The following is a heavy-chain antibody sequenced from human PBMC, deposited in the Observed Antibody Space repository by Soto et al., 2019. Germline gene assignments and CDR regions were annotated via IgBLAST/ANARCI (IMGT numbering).Heavy chain of an antibody. V-gene: IGHV3-23*01. D-gene: IGHD1-7*01. CDR2: ISGDSSGT. Sequence: PGGSLRLSCAASGFTFTNYAMSWVRLAPGKGLEWVSAISGDSSGTYYADSVRGRFTISSDKSKNTVYLRMNTLRAEDTAIYYCAKHLLWCSGNYQGTWFDSWGQGTLVTVSA. CDR3: AKHLLWCSGNYQGTWFDS. CDR1: GFTFTNYA. J-gene: IGHJ5*01.